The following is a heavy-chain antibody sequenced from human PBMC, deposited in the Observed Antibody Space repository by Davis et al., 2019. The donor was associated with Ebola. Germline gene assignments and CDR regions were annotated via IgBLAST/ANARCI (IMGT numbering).Heavy chain of an antibody. D-gene: IGHD1-14*01. CDR3: AKGGGIRRPQMYYGMDV. CDR2: ISYDGSNK. J-gene: IGHJ6*02. CDR1: GFTFSSYA. V-gene: IGHV3-30-3*01. Sequence: GESLKISCAASGFTFSSYAMHWVRQAPGKGLEWVAVISYDGSNKYYADSVKGRFTISRDNSKNTLYLQMNSLRAEDTAVYYCAKGGGIRRPQMYYGMDVWGQGTTVTVSS.